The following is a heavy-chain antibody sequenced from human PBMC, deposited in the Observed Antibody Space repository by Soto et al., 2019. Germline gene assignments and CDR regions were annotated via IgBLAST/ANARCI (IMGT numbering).Heavy chain of an antibody. V-gene: IGHV4-39*01. CDR2: IYYSGST. Sequence: ETLSLTCTLSGGCISSSSYDWGWIRQPPGKGLEWIGSIYYSGSTYYNPSLKSRVTISVDTSKNQFSLKLSSVTSADTAVYYCARTSRDGYNWDYYYGMDVWGQGTTVTVSS. CDR1: GGCISSSSYD. D-gene: IGHD5-12*01. CDR3: ARTSRDGYNWDYYYGMDV. J-gene: IGHJ6*02.